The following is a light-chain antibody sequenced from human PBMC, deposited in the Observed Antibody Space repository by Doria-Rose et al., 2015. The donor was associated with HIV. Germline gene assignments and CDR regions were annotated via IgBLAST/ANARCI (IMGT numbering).Light chain of an antibody. Sequence: TQSPSSLSASVGDRVTITCRASQSISTYLNWYQQKPGQATKLLIYSATSLQGGVPSRFSGSGSGTDFTLTINSLQPEDFATYYCQQSYNTPRSFGQGTKLEIK. V-gene: IGKV1-39*01. J-gene: IGKJ2*04. CDR2: SAT. CDR3: QQSYNTPRS. CDR1: QSISTY.